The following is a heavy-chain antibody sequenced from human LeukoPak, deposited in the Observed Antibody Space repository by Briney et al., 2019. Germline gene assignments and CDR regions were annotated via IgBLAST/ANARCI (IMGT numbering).Heavy chain of an antibody. CDR2: ISYDGSNK. CDR1: GFTFSSYA. Sequence: GGSLRLSCAASGFTFSSYAMHWVRQAPGKGLEWVAVISYDGSNKYYAGSVKGRFTISRDNSKNTLYLQMNSLRAEDTAVYYCARDSHYGSGSYFDYWGQGTLVTVSS. CDR3: ARDSHYGSGSYFDY. D-gene: IGHD3-10*01. V-gene: IGHV3-30-3*01. J-gene: IGHJ4*02.